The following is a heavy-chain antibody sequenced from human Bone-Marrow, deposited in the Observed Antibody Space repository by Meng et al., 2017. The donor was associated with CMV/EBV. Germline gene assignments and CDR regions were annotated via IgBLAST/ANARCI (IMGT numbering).Heavy chain of an antibody. D-gene: IGHD3-10*01. J-gene: IGHJ6*02. CDR3: AKDKGITMVRGVIYYYYGMDV. V-gene: IGHV3-30*02. CDR2: IRYDGSNK. Sequence: GESLKISCAASGFTFSSYGMHWVRQAPGKGLEWVAFIRYDGSNKYYADSVKGRFTISRDNSKNTLYLQMNSLRADDTAVYYCAKDKGITMVRGVIYYYYGMDVWGQGTTVTVSS. CDR1: GFTFSSYG.